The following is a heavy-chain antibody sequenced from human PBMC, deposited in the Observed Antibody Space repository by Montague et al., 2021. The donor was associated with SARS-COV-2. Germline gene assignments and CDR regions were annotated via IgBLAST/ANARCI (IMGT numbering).Heavy chain of an antibody. V-gene: IGHV4-4*02. CDR3: ARAPHYYGSGSYNSYYFDY. D-gene: IGHD3-10*01. CDR2: IYHSGNT. Sequence: SETLSLTCAVSGGSISSSNWWNWVRQPPGKGLEWIGEIYHSGNTNCNPSLKSRVTISVDESKNQFSLKLSSVTAADTAVYYCARAPHYYGSGSYNSYYFDYWGQGTLVTVSS. J-gene: IGHJ4*02. CDR1: GGSISSSNW.